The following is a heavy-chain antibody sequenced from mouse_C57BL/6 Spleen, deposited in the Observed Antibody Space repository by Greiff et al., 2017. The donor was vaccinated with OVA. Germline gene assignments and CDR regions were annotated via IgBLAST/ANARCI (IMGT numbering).Heavy chain of an antibody. J-gene: IGHJ1*03. V-gene: IGHV5-9-1*02. Sequence: DVQLQESGEGLVKPGGSLKLSCAASGFTFSSYAMSWVRQTPEKRLEWVAYISSGGDYIYYADTVKGRFTISRDNARNTLYLQMSSLKSEDTAMYYCTRESVYYYGSSYGWYFDVWGTGTTVTVSS. CDR3: TRESVYYYGSSYGWYFDV. CDR2: ISSGGDYI. D-gene: IGHD1-1*01. CDR1: GFTFSSYA.